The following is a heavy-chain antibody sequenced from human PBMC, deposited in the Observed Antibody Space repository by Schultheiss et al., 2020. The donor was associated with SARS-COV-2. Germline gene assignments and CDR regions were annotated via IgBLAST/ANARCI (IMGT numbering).Heavy chain of an antibody. CDR2: IYYSGST. V-gene: IGHV4-59*08. CDR3: ARAAAGTPDAFDI. D-gene: IGHD6-13*01. J-gene: IGHJ3*02. Sequence: SETLSLTCTVSGGSISSYYWSWIRQPPGKGLEWIGYIYYSGSTYYNPSLKSRVTISVDTSKNQFSLKLSSVTAADTAVYYCARAAAGTPDAFDIWGQGTMVTVSS. CDR1: GGSISSYY.